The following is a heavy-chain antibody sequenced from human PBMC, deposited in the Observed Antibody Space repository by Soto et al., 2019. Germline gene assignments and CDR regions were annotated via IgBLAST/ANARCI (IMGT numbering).Heavy chain of an antibody. CDR2: IYYSGST. Sequence: PSETLSLTCTVSGGSISNYYWSWIRQPPGKGLEWIGYIYYSGSTDYNPSLKSRVTISVDTSKSQFSLKLSSVTAADTAVYYCARSMTGTTYYYYYMDVWGTGTTVTSP. CDR3: ARSMTGTTYYYYYMDV. J-gene: IGHJ6*03. CDR1: GGSISNYY. D-gene: IGHD1-20*01. V-gene: IGHV4-59*13.